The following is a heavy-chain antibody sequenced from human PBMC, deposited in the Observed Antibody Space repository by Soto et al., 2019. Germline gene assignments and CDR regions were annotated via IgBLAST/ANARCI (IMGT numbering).Heavy chain of an antibody. D-gene: IGHD1-1*01. CDR1: GFTFSSYS. CDR3: ARDPEARRPPDYYYYGMDV. J-gene: IGHJ6*02. Sequence: EVQLVESGGGLVQPGGSLRLSCAASGFTFSSYSMNWVRQAPGKGLEWVSYISSSSSTIYYADSVKGRFTISRDNAKNSLYLQMNSLRDEDTAVDDCARDPEARRPPDYYYYGMDVWGQGTTVTVSS. V-gene: IGHV3-48*02. CDR2: ISSSSSTI.